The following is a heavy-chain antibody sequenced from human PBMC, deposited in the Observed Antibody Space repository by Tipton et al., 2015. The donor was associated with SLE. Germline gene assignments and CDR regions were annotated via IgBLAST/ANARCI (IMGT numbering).Heavy chain of an antibody. CDR1: GGSFSGYY. Sequence: TLSLTCAVYGGSFSGYYWSWIRQPPGKGLEWIGEINHSGSTNYNPSLKSRVTISVDTSKNQFSLKLSSMTAADTAVYYCARGSHGYSSSWGQGTLVTVSS. CDR2: INHSGST. V-gene: IGHV4-34*01. CDR3: ARGSHGYSSS. J-gene: IGHJ4*02. D-gene: IGHD6-13*01.